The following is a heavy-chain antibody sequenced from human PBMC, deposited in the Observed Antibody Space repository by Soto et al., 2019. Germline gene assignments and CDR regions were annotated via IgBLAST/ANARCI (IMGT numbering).Heavy chain of an antibody. J-gene: IGHJ4*02. CDR1: GGTFSSYA. CDR3: ASAPGDVRGYSYVFDY. CDR2: IIPIFGTA. D-gene: IGHD5-18*01. V-gene: IGHV1-69*01. Sequence: QVQLVQSGAEVKKPGSSVKVSCTASGGTFSSYAISWVRQAPGQGLEWMGGIIPIFGTANYAQKFQGRVTITADESTSTAYIELSSLRSEDTAVYYCASAPGDVRGYSYVFDYWGQGTLVTVSS.